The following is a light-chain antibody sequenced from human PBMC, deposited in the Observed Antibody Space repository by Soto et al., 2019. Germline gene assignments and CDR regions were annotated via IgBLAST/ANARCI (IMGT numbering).Light chain of an antibody. CDR1: QSVSSSY. V-gene: IGKV3-20*01. Sequence: EIVLTQSPGTLSLSPGERATLSCRASQSVSSSYLAWYQQKPGQTPKLLIYGASNRATGIPDRFSGSGSGTDFTLTISRLEPEDFAVYYCQQFGNSPYTFGQGTKLVIK. CDR2: GAS. CDR3: QQFGNSPYT. J-gene: IGKJ2*01.